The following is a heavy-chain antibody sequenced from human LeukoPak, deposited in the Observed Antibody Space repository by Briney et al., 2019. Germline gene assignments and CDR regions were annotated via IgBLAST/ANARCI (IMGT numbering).Heavy chain of an antibody. V-gene: IGHV1-46*01. CDR1: GYTFSSYY. CDR3: ARGRPVGETRDPFDY. CDR2: INPRGGST. J-gene: IGHJ4*02. D-gene: IGHD1-26*01. Sequence: ASVKVSCKTSGYTFSSYYMHWVRQAPGQGLESMGIINPRGGSTTYPQKFQDRITMTRDTSTTTVHLEVSSLTSEDTAVYYCARGRPVGETRDPFDYWGQGTLVTVSS.